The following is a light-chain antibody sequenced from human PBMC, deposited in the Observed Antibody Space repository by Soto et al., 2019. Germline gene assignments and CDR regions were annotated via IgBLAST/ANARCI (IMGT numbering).Light chain of an antibody. J-gene: IGKJ1*01. CDR3: QQYYNWPRT. CDR1: QSVRSN. V-gene: IGKV3-15*01. Sequence: EIVFTQSPATLSFSPGERASLSCRAGQSVRSNLAWYQQKPGQAPRLLIYGASTRATGIPARFSGSGSGTEFTLSISSLQSEDFAVYYCQQYYNWPRTFGQGTKVDIK. CDR2: GAS.